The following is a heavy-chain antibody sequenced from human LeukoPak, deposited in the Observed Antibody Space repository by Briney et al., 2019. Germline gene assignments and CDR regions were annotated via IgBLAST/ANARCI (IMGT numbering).Heavy chain of an antibody. V-gene: IGHV3-30-3*01. CDR1: GFTFSSYA. J-gene: IGHJ4*02. Sequence: PGGSLRLSCAASGFTFSSYAMHWVRQAPGKGLEWVAVISYDGSNKYYADSVKGRFTISRDNSKNTLYLQMNSLRAEDTAVYYCASSGYSSSHTIFFWGQGTLVTVSS. CDR3: ASSGYSSSHTIFF. D-gene: IGHD6-13*01. CDR2: ISYDGSNK.